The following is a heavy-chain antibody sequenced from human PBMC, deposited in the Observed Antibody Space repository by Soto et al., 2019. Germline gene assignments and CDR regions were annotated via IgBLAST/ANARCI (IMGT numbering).Heavy chain of an antibody. CDR2: IIPIFGTA. Sequence: GASVKVSCKASGGTFSSYAISWVRQAPGQGLEWMGGIIPIFGTANYAQKFQGRVTITADESTSTAYMELSSLRSEDTAVHYCARDNPRGSIHDHWFDPWGQGTLVTVSS. CDR3: ARDNPRGSIHDHWFDP. D-gene: IGHD2-15*01. J-gene: IGHJ5*02. V-gene: IGHV1-69*13. CDR1: GGTFSSYA.